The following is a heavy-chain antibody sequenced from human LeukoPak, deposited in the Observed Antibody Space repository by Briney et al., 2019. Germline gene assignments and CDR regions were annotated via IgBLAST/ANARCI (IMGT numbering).Heavy chain of an antibody. CDR1: GFTFSSYE. Sequence: GGSLRLSCAASGFTFSSYEMNWVRQAPGKVLEWVSYISSSGSTIYYADSVKGRFTISRDNAKNSLYLQMNSLRAEDTAVYYCARREGGSYLWGIAYWGQGTLVTVSS. V-gene: IGHV3-48*03. CDR3: ARREGGSYLWGIAY. J-gene: IGHJ4*02. D-gene: IGHD1-26*01. CDR2: ISSSGSTI.